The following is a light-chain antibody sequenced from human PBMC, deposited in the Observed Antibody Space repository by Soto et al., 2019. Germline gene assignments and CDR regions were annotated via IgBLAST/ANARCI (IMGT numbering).Light chain of an antibody. CDR3: QQHNNWPLT. CDR2: FAS. V-gene: IGKV3-15*01. CDR1: QSMYSN. Sequence: EIVMTQSPATLSVSPGERATLSCRASQSMYSNLAWYQQKPGQAPRLLIYFASTRATGIPARFSGSGSGTEFTLTISSLQPEDFAVYYCQQHNNWPLTFGGGTKVEI. J-gene: IGKJ4*01.